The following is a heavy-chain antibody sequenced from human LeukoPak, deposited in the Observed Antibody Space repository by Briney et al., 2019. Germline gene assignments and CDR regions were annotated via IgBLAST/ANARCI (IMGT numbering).Heavy chain of an antibody. CDR1: GYSFTTYW. CDR2: VYPGDSDT. V-gene: IGHV5-51*01. D-gene: IGHD1-1*01. J-gene: IGHJ6*02. CDR3: AXXXXRGGTGMDV. Sequence: GESLKISCKASGYSFTTYWIAWVRQMPGKGLEWMGSVYPGDSDTRYSPSFQGHVTISADKATNTAYLHWSSLEASDTAQYYCAXXXXRGGTGMDVWGQGTTVTVSS.